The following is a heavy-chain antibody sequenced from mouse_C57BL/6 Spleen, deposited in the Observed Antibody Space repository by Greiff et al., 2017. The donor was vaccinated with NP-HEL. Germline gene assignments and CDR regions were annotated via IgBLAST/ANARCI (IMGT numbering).Heavy chain of an antibody. D-gene: IGHD2-4*01. CDR2: ISSGGDYI. V-gene: IGHV5-9-1*02. CDR1: GFTFSSYA. CDR3: TRGGYDYPHYAMDD. J-gene: IGHJ4*01. Sequence: EVQVVESGEGLVKPGGSLKLSCAASGFTFSSYAMSWVRQTPEKRLEWVAYISSGGDYIYYADTVKGRFTISRDNARNTLYLQMSSLKSEDTAMYYCTRGGYDYPHYAMDDWGQGTSVTVSS.